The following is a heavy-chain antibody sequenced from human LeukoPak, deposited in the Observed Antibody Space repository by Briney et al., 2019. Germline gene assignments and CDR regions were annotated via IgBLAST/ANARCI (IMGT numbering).Heavy chain of an antibody. Sequence: GESLKFSCESSGYSFTSYWIGWVRDLPGKGVELMGIIYTGDSDTSYKPSFQGQVTISADQSISTAYLQWSSLKASDTAMYYCASLAAAGLPFFDYWGQGTLVTVSS. CDR2: IYTGDSDT. D-gene: IGHD6-13*01. V-gene: IGHV5-51*01. J-gene: IGHJ4*02. CDR1: GYSFTSYW. CDR3: ASLAAAGLPFFDY.